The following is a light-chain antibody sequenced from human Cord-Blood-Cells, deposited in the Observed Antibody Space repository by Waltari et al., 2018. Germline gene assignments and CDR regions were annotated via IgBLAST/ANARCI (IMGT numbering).Light chain of an antibody. V-gene: IGLV2-14*01. CDR1: SSDVGGYNY. CDR2: DVS. J-gene: IGLJ3*02. CDR3: SSYTSSSTWV. Sequence: QSALTQPASVSGSPGQSITISCTGTSSDVGGYNYVSWYQPHPGKAPKLMIYDVSNRPSGVSNRFSGSKSGNTASLTISGLQAEDEADYYCSSYTSSSTWVFGRGTKLTVL.